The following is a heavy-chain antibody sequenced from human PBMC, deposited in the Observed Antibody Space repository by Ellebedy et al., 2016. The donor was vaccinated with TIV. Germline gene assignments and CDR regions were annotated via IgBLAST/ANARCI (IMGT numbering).Heavy chain of an antibody. Sequence: GGSLRLSCAASGFTFDDYAMHWVRQAPGKGLEWVSGISWNSGSIGYADSVKGRFTISRDNAKNSLYLQMNSLRAEDTALYYCGKDLGWELLYAAFDIWGQGTMVTVSS. J-gene: IGHJ3*02. CDR1: GFTFDDYA. D-gene: IGHD1-26*01. V-gene: IGHV3-9*01. CDR3: GKDLGWELLYAAFDI. CDR2: ISWNSGSI.